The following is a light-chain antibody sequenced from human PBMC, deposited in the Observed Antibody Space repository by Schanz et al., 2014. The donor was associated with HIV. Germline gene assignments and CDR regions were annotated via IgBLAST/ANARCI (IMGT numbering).Light chain of an antibody. CDR1: SSNIGADYD. CDR2: GNN. J-gene: IGLJ2*01. V-gene: IGLV1-40*01. Sequence: QSVLAQPPSVSGAPGQRVTISCTGSSSNIGADYDVHWYKQLPETAPKLLMFGNNNRPSGVPDRYSGSKSDTSASLAITGLQAEDEADYYCQSYDTSLSDSGVFGGGTKVTVL. CDR3: QSYDTSLSDSGV.